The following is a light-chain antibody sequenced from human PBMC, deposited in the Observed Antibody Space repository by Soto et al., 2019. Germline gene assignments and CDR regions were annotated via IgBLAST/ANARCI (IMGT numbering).Light chain of an antibody. CDR3: QQHNTWPWT. V-gene: IGKV3-15*01. Sequence: EMVMTQSPATLSVSPGERATLSCRASRSVSSKLAWYQQKPGQAPRLLIYAASTRATGIPDRFSGSGSGTEFTLTISSLQSEDFAVYFCQQHNTWPWTFGQGTKVEIK. CDR1: RSVSSK. CDR2: AAS. J-gene: IGKJ1*01.